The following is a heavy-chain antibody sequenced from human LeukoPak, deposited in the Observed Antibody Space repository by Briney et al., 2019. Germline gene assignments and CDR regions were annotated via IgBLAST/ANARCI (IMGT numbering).Heavy chain of an antibody. Sequence: GGSLKLSCAASGFTFSSYGMHWVRQAPGKGLEWVAVIWYDGSNKYYADSVKGRFTISRDNSKNTLYLQMNSLGAEDTAVYYCARDGGPPEYYFDYWGQGTLVTVSS. CDR2: IWYDGSNK. CDR1: GFTFSSYG. CDR3: ARDGGPPEYYFDY. J-gene: IGHJ4*02. V-gene: IGHV3-33*01. D-gene: IGHD3-10*01.